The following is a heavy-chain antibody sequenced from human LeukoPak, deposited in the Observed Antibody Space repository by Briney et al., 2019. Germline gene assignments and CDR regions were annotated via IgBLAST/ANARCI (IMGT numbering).Heavy chain of an antibody. CDR1: GFTVSSYE. CDR3: ARLYSGSYPPGY. V-gene: IGHV3-48*03. D-gene: IGHD1-26*01. Sequence: GGSLRLSCAASGFTVSSYEMNWVRQAPGKGLEWVSHISSSGSTIYYADSVKGRFTISRDNAKNSLYLQMNSLRAEDTAVYYCARLYSGSYPPGYWGQGTLVTVSS. J-gene: IGHJ4*02. CDR2: ISSSGSTI.